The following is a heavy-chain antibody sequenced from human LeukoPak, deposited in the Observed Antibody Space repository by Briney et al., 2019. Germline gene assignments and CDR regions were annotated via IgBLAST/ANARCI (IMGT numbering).Heavy chain of an antibody. CDR1: GGSFSGYY. V-gene: IGHV4-34*01. CDR3: ARFVYGSGSYYSWFDP. Sequence: SETLSLTCAVYGGSFSGYYWSWIRQPPGKGLEWIGEINHSGSTNYNPSLKSRVTISVDTSKNQFSLKLSSVTAADTAVYYCARFVYGSGSYYSWFDPWGQGTLVTVSS. J-gene: IGHJ5*02. D-gene: IGHD3-10*01. CDR2: INHSGST.